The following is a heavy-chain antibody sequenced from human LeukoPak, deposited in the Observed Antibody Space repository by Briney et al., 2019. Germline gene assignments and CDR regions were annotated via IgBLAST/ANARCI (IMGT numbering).Heavy chain of an antibody. CDR1: GFTFRSYW. CDR2: IKDDGRDK. J-gene: IGHJ4*02. Sequence: GGSLRLSCTASGFTFRSYWMTWVRQAPGEGLEWVANIKDDGRDKKYVDSVKGRFTISRDNAKNSLYLQMSSLTAEDTAVYYCARDPGTGFDSWGQGTLVTVSS. CDR3: ARDPGTGFDS. D-gene: IGHD3/OR15-3a*01. V-gene: IGHV3-7*03.